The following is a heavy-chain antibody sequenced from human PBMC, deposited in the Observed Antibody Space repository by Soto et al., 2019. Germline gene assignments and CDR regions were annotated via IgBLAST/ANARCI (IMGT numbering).Heavy chain of an antibody. CDR2: IYYSGST. D-gene: IGHD6-19*01. CDR1: GGSISSGGYY. CDR3: ARAPIENGWYGRWFDP. V-gene: IGHV4-31*03. J-gene: IGHJ5*02. Sequence: QVQLQESGPGLVKPSQTLSLTCTVSGGSISSGGYYWSWIRQHPGKGLERIGYIYYSGSTYYNPSLKSRVTISVDTSKNQFSLKLSSVTAADTAVYYCARAPIENGWYGRWFDPWGQGTLVTVSS.